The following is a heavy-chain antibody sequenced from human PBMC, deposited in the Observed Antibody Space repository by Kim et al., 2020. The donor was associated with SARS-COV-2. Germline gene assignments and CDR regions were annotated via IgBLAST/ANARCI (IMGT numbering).Heavy chain of an antibody. J-gene: IGHJ5*02. CDR3: AYRQSRTLVRGVPNWFDP. CDR1: GFSLSTSGVG. D-gene: IGHD3-10*01. Sequence: SGPTLVKPTQTLTLTCNFSGFSLSTSGVGVGWIRQPPGKALEWLALIYWDDEKRYVPALENRLTITKDTSKNQVVLTVTNMDPVDTATYYCAYRQSRTLVRGVPNWFDPWGQGTLVTVSS. CDR2: IYWDDEK. V-gene: IGHV2-5*05.